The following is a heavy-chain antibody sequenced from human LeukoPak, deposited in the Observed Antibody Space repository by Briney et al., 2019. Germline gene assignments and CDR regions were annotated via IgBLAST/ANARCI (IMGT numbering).Heavy chain of an antibody. Sequence: GGSLRLSCSASGFNFNYFAMSWIRQAPGKRLEWVSTIGDSGSGGSYADSVRGRFTISRDNSKNIVYLQMHNLRVDDSAVYYCSRIKYGGNSGYHFDYWGQGTLVTVSS. J-gene: IGHJ4*02. CDR1: GFNFNYFA. CDR3: SRIKYGGNSGYHFDY. CDR2: IGDSGSGG. V-gene: IGHV3-23*01. D-gene: IGHD4-23*01.